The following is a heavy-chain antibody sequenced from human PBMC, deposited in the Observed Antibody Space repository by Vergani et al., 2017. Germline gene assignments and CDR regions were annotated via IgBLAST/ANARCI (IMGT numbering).Heavy chain of an antibody. D-gene: IGHD3-9*01. CDR1: EFTFSNYA. CDR3: AKKYFVSGNYLLDY. CDR2: ISGSGVSA. J-gene: IGHJ4*02. Sequence: EVQLLESGGGLVQPGGSLRLTCAASEFTFSNYAMNWVRQAPGKGLEWVSGISGSGVSAYYTDSLKGRFTMSGDNSKNMLFLQMNNLRTEDTAIYYCAKKYFVSGNYLLDYWGQGNLVTVSS. V-gene: IGHV3-23*01.